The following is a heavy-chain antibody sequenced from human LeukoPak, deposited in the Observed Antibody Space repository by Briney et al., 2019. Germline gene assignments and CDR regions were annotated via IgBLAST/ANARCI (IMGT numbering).Heavy chain of an antibody. V-gene: IGHV3-21*01. J-gene: IGHJ4*02. CDR1: GFTFSSYS. CDR2: ISSSSSYI. D-gene: IGHD3-9*01. CDR3: ARDGTYYDIKGGFDY. Sequence: GGSLRLSCAASGFTFSSYSMNWVRQAPGKGLEWVSSISSSSSYIYYADSVKGRFTISRDNAKNSLYLQMNSLRAEDTAVYYCARDGTYYDIKGGFDYWGQGTLVTVSS.